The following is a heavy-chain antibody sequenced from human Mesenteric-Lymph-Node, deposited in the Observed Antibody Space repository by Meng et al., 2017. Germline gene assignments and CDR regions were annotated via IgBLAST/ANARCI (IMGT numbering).Heavy chain of an antibody. CDR3: ARRIGSPRTGWFDP. V-gene: IGHV4-38-2*02. Sequence: SETLSLTCTVSGYSISSGYYWGWIRQPPGKGLEWIGRIYHSGSTYYNPSLKSRVTISVDTSKNQFSLKLSSVTAADTAVYYCARRIGSPRTGWFDPWGQGTLVTVSS. D-gene: IGHD1-26*01. CDR2: IYHSGST. J-gene: IGHJ5*02. CDR1: GYSISSGYY.